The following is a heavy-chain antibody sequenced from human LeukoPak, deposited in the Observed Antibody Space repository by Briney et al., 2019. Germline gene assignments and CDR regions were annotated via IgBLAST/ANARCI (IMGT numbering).Heavy chain of an antibody. J-gene: IGHJ4*02. V-gene: IGHV4-59*12. CDR1: GGSISSYY. D-gene: IGHD3-3*01. Sequence: SETLSLTCNVSGGSISSYYWSWIRQPPGKGLEWIGYIYYSGSTNYNPSLRSRVTISVDTSKNQFSLKLSSVTAAATAVYSCARGMEWSLKYDYWGQGTLVTVSS. CDR2: IYYSGST. CDR3: ARGMEWSLKYDY.